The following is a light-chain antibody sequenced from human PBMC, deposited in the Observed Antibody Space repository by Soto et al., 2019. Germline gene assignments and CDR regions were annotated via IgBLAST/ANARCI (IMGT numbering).Light chain of an antibody. Sequence: QSALTQPPSASGSPGQSVTISCTGNSSDVGGYNYVSWYQQHPGKVPKLMVYEVNKRPSGVPDRFSGSKSGNTASLTVSGLQAEDEADDYCTSYAGGNNVFGTGTKLTVL. V-gene: IGLV2-8*01. CDR2: EVN. CDR1: SSDVGGYNY. CDR3: TSYAGGNNV. J-gene: IGLJ1*01.